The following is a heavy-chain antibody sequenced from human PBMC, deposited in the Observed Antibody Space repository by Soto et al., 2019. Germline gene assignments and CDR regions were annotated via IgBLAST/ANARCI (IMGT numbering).Heavy chain of an antibody. CDR1: GASVSAYY. V-gene: IGHV4-59*08. Sequence: SETLSLTCTVSGASVSAYYWSWIRQPLGKGLEWIGFGYYNGGSSYSPSLRGRVTISVDTSKNQFSLKLTSVTAADTAVYYCASSLWPYHDSSFDDWGQGALVTVSS. CDR2: GYYNGGS. D-gene: IGHD3-3*01. CDR3: ASSLWPYHDSSFDD. J-gene: IGHJ4*02.